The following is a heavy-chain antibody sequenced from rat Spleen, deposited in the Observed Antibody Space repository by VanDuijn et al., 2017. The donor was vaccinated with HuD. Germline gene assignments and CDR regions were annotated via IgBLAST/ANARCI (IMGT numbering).Heavy chain of an antibody. D-gene: IGHD1-12*02. V-gene: IGHV3-1*01. CDR3: ACYYDGTYPLDY. CDR2: ISYSGST. J-gene: IGHJ2*01. Sequence: EVQLQESGPGLVKPSQSLSLTCSVTGNSIANGYRWNWIRKFPGDKMEWMGYISYSGSTGFNPSLKSRISITRDTSKNQFFLQLKSVTTEDTATYYCACYYDGTYPLDYWGQGVMVTVSS. CDR1: GNSIANGY.